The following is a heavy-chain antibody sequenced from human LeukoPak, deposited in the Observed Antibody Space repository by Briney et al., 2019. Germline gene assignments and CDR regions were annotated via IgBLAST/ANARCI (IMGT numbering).Heavy chain of an antibody. J-gene: IGHJ3*02. CDR3: AREVNAATNAFDI. Sequence: KPSETLSLTCTVSGGSVTRDNYYWTWIRQAPGKGLEWIGYVYYSGSTKYNPSLKSRVTISVDTSKNQFSLKLSSVTAADTAVYYCAREVNAATNAFDIWGQGTMVTVSS. D-gene: IGHD1-1*01. V-gene: IGHV4-61*01. CDR1: GGSVTRDNYY. CDR2: VYYSGST.